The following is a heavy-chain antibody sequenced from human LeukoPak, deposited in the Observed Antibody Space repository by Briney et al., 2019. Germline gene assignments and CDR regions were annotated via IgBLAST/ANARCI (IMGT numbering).Heavy chain of an antibody. D-gene: IGHD6-13*01. Sequence: PSETLSLTCTVSGGSISSYYWSWIRQPPGKGLEWIGYIYYSRSTNYNPSLRSQVTVSADTSKNQFSLKLSSVTAADTAVYFCARHAGITVPGDYFDHWGQGTLVTVSS. CDR2: IYYSRST. V-gene: IGHV4-59*08. CDR1: GGSISSYY. J-gene: IGHJ4*02. CDR3: ARHAGITVPGDYFDH.